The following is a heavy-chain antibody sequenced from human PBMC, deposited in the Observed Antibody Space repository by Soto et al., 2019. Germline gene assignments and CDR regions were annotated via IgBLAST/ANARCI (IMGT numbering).Heavy chain of an antibody. D-gene: IGHD3-16*01. Sequence: SETLSLTCTVSGGPISSSSYYWGWIRQPPGKGLEWIGSIYYSGSTYYNPSLKSRVTISVDTSKNQFSLKLSSVTAADTAVYYCARGESGPTPVGGYYYYGMDVWGQGTTVTVSS. V-gene: IGHV4-39*01. CDR2: IYYSGST. J-gene: IGHJ6*02. CDR3: ARGESGPTPVGGYYYYGMDV. CDR1: GGPISSSSYY.